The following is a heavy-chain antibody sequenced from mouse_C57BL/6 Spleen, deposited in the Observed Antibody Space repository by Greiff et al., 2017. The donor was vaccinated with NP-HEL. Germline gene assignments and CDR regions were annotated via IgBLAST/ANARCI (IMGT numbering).Heavy chain of an antibody. CDR2: INPNNGGT. D-gene: IGHD1-1*02. CDR3: ARGGNYGRYYYAMDY. V-gene: IGHV1-26*01. Sequence: EVQLQQSGPELVKPGASVKISCKASGYTFTDYYMNWVKQSHGKSLEWIGDINPNNGGTSYNQKFKGKATLTVDKSSSTAYMELRSLTSEDSAVYYCARGGNYGRYYYAMDYWGQGTSVTVSS. J-gene: IGHJ4*01. CDR1: GYTFTDYY.